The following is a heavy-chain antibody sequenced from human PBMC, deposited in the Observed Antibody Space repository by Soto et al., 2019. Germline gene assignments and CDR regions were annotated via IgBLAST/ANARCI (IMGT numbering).Heavy chain of an antibody. CDR2: IFYSGRSGST. V-gene: IGHV4-59*01. CDR1: GGSISSYY. D-gene: IGHD2-21*02. CDR3: ARTALGWFDP. J-gene: IGHJ5*02. Sequence: PSETLSLTCIVSGGSISSYYCSWIRQPPGKGLEWIGYIFYSGRSGSTNHNPSLKSRVTISVDTSKNQFSLKLSSVTAADTAVYYCARTALGWFDPWGQGTLVTVSS.